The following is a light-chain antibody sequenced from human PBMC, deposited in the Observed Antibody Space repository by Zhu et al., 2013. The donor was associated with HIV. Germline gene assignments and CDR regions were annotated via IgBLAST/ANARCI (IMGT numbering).Light chain of an antibody. Sequence: EIVMTQSPATLSVSPGERATLSCRASQSVTNSYLAWYQQKPGQAPRLLIYGASVRATDTPTRFSGSGSGADFTLTINRLESEDFAVYYCQQYGSSPLTFGGGTTVESK. CDR2: GAS. J-gene: IGKJ4*01. V-gene: IGKV3-20*01. CDR1: QSVTNSY. CDR3: QQYGSSPLT.